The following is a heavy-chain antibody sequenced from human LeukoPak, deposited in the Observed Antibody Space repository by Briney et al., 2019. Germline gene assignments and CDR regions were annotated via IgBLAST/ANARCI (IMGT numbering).Heavy chain of an antibody. CDR1: GGTFSSYA. D-gene: IGHD5-12*01. Sequence: SVKVSCKASGGTFSSYAISWVRQAPGQGLEWMGRIIPIFGTASYAQKFQGRVTITTDESTSTAYMERSSLRSEDTAVYYCARTRRGYSGYDLWGQGTLVTVSS. V-gene: IGHV1-69*05. J-gene: IGHJ4*02. CDR3: ARTRRGYSGYDL. CDR2: IIPIFGTA.